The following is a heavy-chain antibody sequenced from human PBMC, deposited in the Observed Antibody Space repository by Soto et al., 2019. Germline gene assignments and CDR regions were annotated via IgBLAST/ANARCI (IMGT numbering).Heavy chain of an antibody. J-gene: IGHJ4*02. CDR3: ARDLAKGGGSAGFDY. CDR2: IYHSGST. Sequence: LSLTCAVSGGSISSSNWWSWVRQPPGKGLEWIGEIYHSGSTNYNPSLESRVTISVDKSKNQFSLKLSSVTAADTAVYYCARDLAKGGGSAGFDYWGQGTLVTVSS. V-gene: IGHV4-4*02. D-gene: IGHD1-26*01. CDR1: GGSISSSNW.